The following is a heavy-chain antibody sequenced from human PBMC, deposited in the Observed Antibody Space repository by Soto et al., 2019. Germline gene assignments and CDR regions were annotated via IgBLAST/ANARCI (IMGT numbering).Heavy chain of an antibody. D-gene: IGHD2-8*02. V-gene: IGHV4-39*01. J-gene: IGHJ6*02. Sequence: SETLSLTCTVSGGSISSSSYYWGWIRQPPGKGLEWIGSIYYSGSTYYNPSLKSRVTISVDTSKNQFSLKLSSVTAADTAVYYCARQALVASYYYGMDVWGQGTTVTVS. CDR1: GGSISSSSYY. CDR3: ARQALVASYYYGMDV. CDR2: IYYSGST.